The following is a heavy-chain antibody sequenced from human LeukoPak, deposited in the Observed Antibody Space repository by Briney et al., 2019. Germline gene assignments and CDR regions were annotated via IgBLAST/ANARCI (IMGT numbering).Heavy chain of an antibody. D-gene: IGHD3-10*01. Sequence: GGSLRLSCAASGFTFSSYGMHWVRQAPGKGLEWVAVISYDGSNKYYADSVKGRFTISRDNSKNTLYLQMNSLRAEDTAVYYWAKDGREFGELLYLDYWGQGTLVTVSS. CDR2: ISYDGSNK. J-gene: IGHJ4*02. CDR3: AKDGREFGELLYLDY. V-gene: IGHV3-30*18. CDR1: GFTFSSYG.